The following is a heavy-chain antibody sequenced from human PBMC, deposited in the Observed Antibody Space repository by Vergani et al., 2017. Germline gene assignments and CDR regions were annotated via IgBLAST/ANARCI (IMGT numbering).Heavy chain of an antibody. J-gene: IGHJ5*02. V-gene: IGHV3-33*01. CDR2: IWYDGSNK. CDR1: GFTFSSYG. CDR3: ARDPDRSSWFDP. Sequence: QVQLVESGGGVVQPGRSLRLSCAASGFTFSSYGMHWVRQAPGKGLEWVAVIWYDGSNKYYADSVKGRFTISRDNSKNTLYLQMNSLRAEDTAVYYCARDPDRSSWFDPWGQGTLVTVSS.